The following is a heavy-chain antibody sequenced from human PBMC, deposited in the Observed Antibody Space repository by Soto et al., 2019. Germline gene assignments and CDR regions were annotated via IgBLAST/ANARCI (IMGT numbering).Heavy chain of an antibody. CDR2: IWNDGIRK. CDR1: EFTFSKYG. Sequence: VQLVESGGGMVQPGTSLRLSCAASEFTFSKYGMHWVRQAPGKGLEWVALIWNDGIRKVYVDSVKGRFTISRDNSKNTLDLQMNNLRDEDTAVYYCARDDDNDANAFDYWGPGTLVTVSS. CDR3: ARDDDNDANAFDY. J-gene: IGHJ4*02. V-gene: IGHV3-33*01.